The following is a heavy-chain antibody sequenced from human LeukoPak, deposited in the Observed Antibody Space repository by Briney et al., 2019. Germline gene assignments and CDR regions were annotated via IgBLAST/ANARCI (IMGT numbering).Heavy chain of an antibody. D-gene: IGHD3-16*01. Sequence: SETLSLTCTVSGGSISSSSYYWGWIRQPPGKGLEWIGSIYYSGSTYYNPSLKSRVTISVDTSKNQFSLKLSSVTAADTAVYYCAKDAQPRSRWFDPWGQGTLVTVSS. CDR1: GGSISSSSYY. J-gene: IGHJ5*02. V-gene: IGHV4-39*02. CDR2: IYYSGST. CDR3: AKDAQPRSRWFDP.